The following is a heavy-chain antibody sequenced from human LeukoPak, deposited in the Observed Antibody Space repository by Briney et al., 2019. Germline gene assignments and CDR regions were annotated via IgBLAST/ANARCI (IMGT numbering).Heavy chain of an antibody. CDR2: IYYSGST. J-gene: IGHJ4*02. CDR1: GGSISTYY. Sequence: SETLSPTCTVSGGSISTYYWSWIRQPPGKGLEWIGYIYYSGSTNYNPSLKSRVTISVDTSKNQFSLKLSSLTAADTAVFYCARGDGYDLFDYWGQGTLVTVSS. CDR3: ARGDGYDLFDY. V-gene: IGHV4-59*01. D-gene: IGHD5-24*01.